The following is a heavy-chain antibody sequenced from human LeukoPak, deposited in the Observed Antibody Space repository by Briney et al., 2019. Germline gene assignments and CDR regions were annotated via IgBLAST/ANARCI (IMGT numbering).Heavy chain of an antibody. J-gene: IGHJ4*02. CDR3: ARGLWFGESRPYYFDY. V-gene: IGHV4-34*01. Sequence: SETLSLTCAVYGWSFSGYFWSWIRQPPGKGLEWIGDINDSGSTIYNPSLWRRVTISVDTSKNQFSLTLSSVTAADTAEYYCARGLWFGESRPYYFDYWGQGNLVTVST. CDR1: GWSFSGYF. D-gene: IGHD3-10*01. CDR2: INDSGST.